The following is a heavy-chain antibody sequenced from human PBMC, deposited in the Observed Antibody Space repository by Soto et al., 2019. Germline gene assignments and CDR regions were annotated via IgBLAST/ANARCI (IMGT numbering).Heavy chain of an antibody. V-gene: IGHV4-4*02. D-gene: IGHD3-10*01. Sequence: SETLSLTCAVSSGSISSSNWWSWVRQPPGKGLEWIGEIYHSGSTNYNPSLKSRVTISVDKSKNQFSLKLSSVTAADTAVYYCARVPWFGEFIRWGYYFDYWGQGTLVTVSS. CDR1: SGSISSSNW. CDR2: IYHSGST. CDR3: ARVPWFGEFIRWGYYFDY. J-gene: IGHJ4*02.